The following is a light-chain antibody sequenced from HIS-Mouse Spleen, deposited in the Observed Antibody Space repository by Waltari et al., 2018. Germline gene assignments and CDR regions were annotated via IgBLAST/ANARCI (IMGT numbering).Light chain of an antibody. CDR2: DVS. J-gene: IGLJ2*01. CDR3: SSYTSSSTLV. CDR1: SSDVGGYNY. Sequence: QSALTQPASVSGSPGQSITIPCTGTSSDVGGYNYVSWYPQHPGKAPKLMIYDVSNRPSGVSNRFSGSKSGNTASLTISGLQAEDEADYYCSSYTSSSTLVFGGGTKLTVL. V-gene: IGLV2-14*03.